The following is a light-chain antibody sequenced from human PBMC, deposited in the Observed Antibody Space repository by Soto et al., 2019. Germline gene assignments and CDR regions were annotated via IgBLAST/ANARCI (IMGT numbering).Light chain of an antibody. CDR1: SRDVGSYNL. J-gene: IGLJ3*02. Sequence: QSALTQPASVSGSPGQXXTXXCTGTSRDVGSYNLVSWYQKHPGNAPKLIIYEGSKRPSGVSDRFSGSKSGNTASLTISGLQAEDESDYYFCSYAGSNTWVFGGGTKVTVL. CDR3: CSYAGSNTWV. CDR2: EGS. V-gene: IGLV2-23*01.